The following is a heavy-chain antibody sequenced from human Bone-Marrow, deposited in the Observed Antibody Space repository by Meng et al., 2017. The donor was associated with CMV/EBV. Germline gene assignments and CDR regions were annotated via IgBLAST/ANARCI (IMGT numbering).Heavy chain of an antibody. CDR3: ARDLEETVVTPKPFDY. Sequence: GGSLRLSCAASGFTFDDYAMHWVRQAPGKGLEWVSGISWNSGGSSTSYADSVKGRFTISRDNAKNTLYLQMNSLRAEDTAVYYCARDLEETVVTPKPFDYWGQGTLVTVSS. J-gene: IGHJ4*02. CDR2: ISWNSGGSST. V-gene: IGHV3-9*01. CDR1: GFTFDDYA. D-gene: IGHD4-23*01.